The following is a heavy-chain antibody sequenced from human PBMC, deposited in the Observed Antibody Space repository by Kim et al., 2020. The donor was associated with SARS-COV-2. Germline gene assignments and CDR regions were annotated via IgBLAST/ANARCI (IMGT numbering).Heavy chain of an antibody. Sequence: ASVKVSCKASGYTFTSYYMHWVRQAPGQGLEWMGIINPSGGSTSYAKKFQGRVTMTRDTSTSTVYMELSSLRSEDTAVYYCASGGFGVNWNDVVPYYYYGMDGWGQGTTVTVSS. J-gene: IGHJ6*02. CDR2: INPSGGST. CDR1: GYTFTSYY. V-gene: IGHV1-46*01. CDR3: ASGGFGVNWNDVVPYYYYGMDG. D-gene: IGHD1-20*01.